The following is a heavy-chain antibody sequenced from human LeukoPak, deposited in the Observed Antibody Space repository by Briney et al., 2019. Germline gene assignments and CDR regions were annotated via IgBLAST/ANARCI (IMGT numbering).Heavy chain of an antibody. D-gene: IGHD2-15*01. Sequence: PSETLSLTCTVSGVSISSYYWSWLRQPPGKGLEWVGYIYYSGSTYYNPSLKSRVTISVDTSKSQFSLKLSSVTAADTAVYYCAREGLQTPDAFDIWGQGTMVTVSS. V-gene: IGHV4-59*12. CDR3: AREGLQTPDAFDI. CDR2: IYYSGST. J-gene: IGHJ3*02. CDR1: GVSISSYY.